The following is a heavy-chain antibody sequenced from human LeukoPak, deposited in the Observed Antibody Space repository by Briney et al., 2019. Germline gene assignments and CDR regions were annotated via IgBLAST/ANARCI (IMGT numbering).Heavy chain of an antibody. CDR2: ISYDGSNK. V-gene: IGHV3-30-3*01. CDR1: GFTFSSYA. Sequence: SGRSLRLSCAASGFTFSSYAMHWVRQAPGKGLEWVAVISYDGSNKYYADSVKGRFTISRDNAKNTLYLQMNSLTAEDTAVYYCVRQLVTTWSTFDYWGQGTLVAVSS. D-gene: IGHD1-1*01. J-gene: IGHJ4*02. CDR3: VRQLVTTWSTFDY.